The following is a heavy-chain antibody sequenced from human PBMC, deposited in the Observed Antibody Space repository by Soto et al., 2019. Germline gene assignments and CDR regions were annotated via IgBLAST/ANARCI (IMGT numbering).Heavy chain of an antibody. CDR2: IYYSGST. D-gene: IGHD4-4*01. J-gene: IGHJ6*02. V-gene: IGHV4-61*01. CDR1: GGSVSSGSYY. Sequence: QVQLQESGPGLVKPSETLSLTCTVSGGSVSSGSYYWSWIGQPPGKGLEWIGNIYYSGSTNYNPSLTIRVTLSVDTSKYQFSLKLSSVTAADTAVYYCAREKTRDGASTEEYYYYSMDVSGQGTTVTVSS. CDR3: AREKTRDGASTEEYYYYSMDV.